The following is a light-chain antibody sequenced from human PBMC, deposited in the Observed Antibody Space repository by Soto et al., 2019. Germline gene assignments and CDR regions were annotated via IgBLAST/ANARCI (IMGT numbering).Light chain of an antibody. J-gene: IGKJ4*01. CDR1: QSVRSN. CDR3: QQYSAWPLT. CDR2: GAS. Sequence: EIVMTQSPATLSGSPGERATLFCRASQSVRSNFLAWYQQKPGQAPRLLIYGASTRATGVPARFSGSGSGTEFTLTISSLQSEDFAVYYCQQYSAWPLTFGGGTKVEIK. V-gene: IGKV3-15*01.